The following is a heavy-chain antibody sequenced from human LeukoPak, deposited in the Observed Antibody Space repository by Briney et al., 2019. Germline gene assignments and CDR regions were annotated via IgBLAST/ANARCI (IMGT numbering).Heavy chain of an antibody. CDR3: AKDLIGSSGWPSIFDY. D-gene: IGHD6-19*01. CDR1: GFTFSSYA. Sequence: PGGSLRLSCAASGFTFSSYAMSWVRQAPGRGLEWVSAISGSGGSTNYADSVKGRFTISRDNSKNTLYLQMNSLRAEDTAVYYCAKDLIGSSGWPSIFDYWGQGTLVTVSS. J-gene: IGHJ4*02. CDR2: ISGSGGST. V-gene: IGHV3-23*01.